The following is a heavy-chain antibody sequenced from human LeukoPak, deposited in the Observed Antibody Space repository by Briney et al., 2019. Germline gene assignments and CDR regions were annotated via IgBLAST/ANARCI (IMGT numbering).Heavy chain of an antibody. V-gene: IGHV1-18*01. J-gene: IGHJ6*02. CDR2: ISAYNGNT. CDR3: ARDWGYSSGRYNDYYYGMDV. CDR1: GYTFTSYG. D-gene: IGHD6-19*01. Sequence: ASVKVSCKASGYTFTSYGISWVRQAPGQGLGWMGWISAYNGNTNYAQKLQGRVTMTTDTSTSTAYMELRSLRSDDTAVYYCARDWGYSSGRYNDYYYGMDVWGQGTTVTVSS.